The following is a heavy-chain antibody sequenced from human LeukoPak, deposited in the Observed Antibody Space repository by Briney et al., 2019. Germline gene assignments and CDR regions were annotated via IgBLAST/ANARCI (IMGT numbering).Heavy chain of an antibody. D-gene: IGHD3-22*01. V-gene: IGHV3-53*01. CDR2: IYSGGST. CDR1: GFTVSSNY. CDR3: ARTLGYYYDSSGLLGY. Sequence: GGSLRLSCAASGFTVSSNYMNWVRQAPGKGLEWVSVIYSGGSTYYADSVKGRFTISRDNSKNTLYLQMNSLRAEDTAVYYCARTLGYYYDSSGLLGYWGQGTLVTVSS. J-gene: IGHJ4*02.